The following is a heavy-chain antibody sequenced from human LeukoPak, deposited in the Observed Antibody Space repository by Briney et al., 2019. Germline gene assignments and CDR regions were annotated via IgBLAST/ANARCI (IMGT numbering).Heavy chain of an antibody. CDR1: GFIFSHHG. V-gene: IGHV3-23*01. Sequence: GGSLRLSCATSGFIFSHHGMNWVRQAPGKGLEWVSGIRADAVTTYYADSVKGRFIISRDNPKNTLYLQMNSLRAEDTAVYYCAKSPAYYYDTSGYYYRYFDYWGQGTLVTVSS. D-gene: IGHD3-22*01. J-gene: IGHJ4*02. CDR3: AKSPAYYYDTSGYYYRYFDY. CDR2: IRADAVTT.